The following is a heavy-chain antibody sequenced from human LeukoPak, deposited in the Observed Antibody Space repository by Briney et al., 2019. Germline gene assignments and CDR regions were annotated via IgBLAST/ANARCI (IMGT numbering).Heavy chain of an antibody. J-gene: IGHJ5*02. CDR1: GGSISSYY. Sequence: SETLSLTCTVSGGSISSYYWSWNRQPAGKGLEWIGRIYTSGSTNYNPSLKSRVTMSVDTSKNQFSLKLSSVTAADTAIYYCARGGRGYCSGGSCYSVNWFDPWGQGTLVTVSS. CDR3: ARGGRGYCSGGSCYSVNWFDP. D-gene: IGHD2-15*01. V-gene: IGHV4-4*07. CDR2: IYTSGST.